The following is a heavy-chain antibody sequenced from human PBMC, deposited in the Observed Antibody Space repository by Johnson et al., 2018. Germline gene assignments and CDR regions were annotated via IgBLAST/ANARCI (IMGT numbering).Heavy chain of an antibody. D-gene: IGHD2-15*01. CDR3: ARHYSNGVFDP. V-gene: IGHV4-59*01. CDR1: GASISDDY. Sequence: QVQLQESGPGLVKPSETLSLPCTVSGASISDDYWSWIRQTPGTGLEWIGYIYYTGSPNYNPALESRVTIAVDTSKIQFSLKLSSVTAADTAVYYCARHYSNGVFDPWGQGSLVTVSS. CDR2: IYYTGSP. J-gene: IGHJ5*02.